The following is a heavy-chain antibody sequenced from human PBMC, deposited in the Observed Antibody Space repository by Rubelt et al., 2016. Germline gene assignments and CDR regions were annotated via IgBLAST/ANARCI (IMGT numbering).Heavy chain of an antibody. Sequence: EVQLVQSGAEVKKPGESLRISCTGSGYSFTSYWISWVRQVPVKGLEWMARIDPSHSYTKYIPSFQGNVTISADNDIDTAYRQWSSLKASDTAIYYCARRLSFGGPYYKDLWGKGTTVIVSS. D-gene: IGHD2-15*01. J-gene: IGHJ6*03. V-gene: IGHV5-10-1*01. CDR3: ARRLSFGGPYYKDL. CDR1: GYSFTSYW. CDR2: IDPSHSYT.